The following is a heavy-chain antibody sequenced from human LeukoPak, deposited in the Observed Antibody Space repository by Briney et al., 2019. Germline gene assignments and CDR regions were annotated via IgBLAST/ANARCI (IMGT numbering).Heavy chain of an antibody. V-gene: IGHV3-33*01. CDR1: GFTFSSYG. Sequence: GGSLRLSCAASGFTFSSYGMHGVRQAPGKGLEGGAVMWYDGSNKYYADSVKGRFTISRDNSQNTLYLQMNSLRAEDTAVYYCARGGTAAAVIYFQHWGQGTLVTVSS. D-gene: IGHD6-13*01. J-gene: IGHJ1*01. CDR3: ARGGTAAAVIYFQH. CDR2: MWYDGSNK.